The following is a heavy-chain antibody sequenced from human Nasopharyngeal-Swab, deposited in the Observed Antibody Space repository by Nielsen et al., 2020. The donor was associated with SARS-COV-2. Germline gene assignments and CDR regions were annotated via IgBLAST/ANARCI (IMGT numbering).Heavy chain of an antibody. CDR3: AKASPYDYYDSSGYLGDYFDY. CDR2: ISWNSGSI. Sequence: GGSLRLSCAASGFTFDDYAVHWVRQAPGKGLEWVSGISWNSGSIGYADSVKGRFTISRDNAKNSLYLQMNSLRAEDTALYYCAKASPYDYYDSSGYLGDYFDYWGQGTLVTVSS. J-gene: IGHJ4*02. V-gene: IGHV3-9*01. D-gene: IGHD3-22*01. CDR1: GFTFDDYA.